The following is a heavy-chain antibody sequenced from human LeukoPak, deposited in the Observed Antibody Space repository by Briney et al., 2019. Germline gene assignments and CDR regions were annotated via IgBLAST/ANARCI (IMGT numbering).Heavy chain of an antibody. CDR1: GFTFSSYE. V-gene: IGHV3-48*03. Sequence: GGSLRLSCAASGFTFSSYEMNWVRQAPGKGLEWVSYISSSGSTIYYADSVKGRFTISRDNARNSLYLQMNSLRTEDTSVYYCAPHCSSASCPDYWGQGTLVTVSS. CDR3: APHCSSASCPDY. J-gene: IGHJ4*02. D-gene: IGHD2-2*01. CDR2: ISSSGSTI.